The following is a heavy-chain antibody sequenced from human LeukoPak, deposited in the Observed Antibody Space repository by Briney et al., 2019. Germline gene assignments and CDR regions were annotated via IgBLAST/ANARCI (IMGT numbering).Heavy chain of an antibody. CDR2: IWYDGSNK. V-gene: IGHV3-33*01. CDR1: GFTFSSYG. J-gene: IGHJ4*02. D-gene: IGHD2-2*01. Sequence: GGSLRLSCAASGFTFSSYGMHWVRQAPGKGLEWVAVIWYDGSNKYYADSVKGRFTISRDNSKNTLYLQMNSLRAEDTAVYYCASEYCSSTSCRIDYWGQGTLVTVSS. CDR3: ASEYCSSTSCRIDY.